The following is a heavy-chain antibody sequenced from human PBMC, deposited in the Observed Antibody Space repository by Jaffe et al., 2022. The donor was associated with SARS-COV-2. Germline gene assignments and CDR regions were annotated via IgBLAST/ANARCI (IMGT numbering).Heavy chain of an antibody. CDR1: GFTFTSSA. CDR3: AAARGSSGPDWYFDL. V-gene: IGHV1-58*02. J-gene: IGHJ2*01. Sequence: QMQLVQSGPEVKKPGTSVKVSCKASGFTFTSSAMQWVRQARGQRLEWIGWIVVGSGNTNYAQKFQERVTITRDMSTSTAYMELSSLRSEDTAVYYCAAARGSSGPDWYFDLWGRGTLVTVSS. D-gene: IGHD3-22*01. CDR2: IVVGSGNT.